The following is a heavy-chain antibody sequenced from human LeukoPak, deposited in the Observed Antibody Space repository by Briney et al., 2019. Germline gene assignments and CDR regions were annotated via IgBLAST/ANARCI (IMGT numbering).Heavy chain of an antibody. Sequence: ASVKVSCKASGYTFTSCDINWVRQATGQGLEWMGWMNPNSGNTGYAQKFQGRVTMTRSTSISTAYMELSSLRSEDTAVYYCARVRGYCSSTSCYGWWFDPWGQGPLVTVSS. D-gene: IGHD2-2*01. J-gene: IGHJ5*02. V-gene: IGHV1-8*01. CDR3: ARVRGYCSSTSCYGWWFDP. CDR2: MNPNSGNT. CDR1: GYTFTSCD.